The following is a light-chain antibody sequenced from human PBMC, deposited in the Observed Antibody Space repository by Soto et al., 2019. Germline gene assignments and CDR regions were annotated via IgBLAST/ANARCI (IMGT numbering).Light chain of an antibody. J-gene: IGLJ2*01. CDR1: SSDVGGYNY. CDR3: SSYAVCNNVV. Sequence: QSALTQPPSASGSPGQSVTISCTGTSSDVGGYNYVSWYQQHPGKAPKVMIYEVSKRPSGVPDRFSGSKSGNTASLTVSGLQAEDEADYYCSSYAVCNNVVFGGGTKLTVL. V-gene: IGLV2-8*01. CDR2: EVS.